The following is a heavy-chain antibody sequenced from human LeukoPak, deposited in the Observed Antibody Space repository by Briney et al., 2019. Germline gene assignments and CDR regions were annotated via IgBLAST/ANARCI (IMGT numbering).Heavy chain of an antibody. D-gene: IGHD4-23*01. CDR1: GFTFSSYS. Sequence: GGSLRLSCAASGFTFSSYSMNWVRQAPGKGLEWVSSISSSSSYIYYADSVKGRFTISRDNAKNSLYLQMNSLRAKDTAVYYCARAHDYGGNWFDPWGQGTLVTVSS. CDR3: ARAHDYGGNWFDP. J-gene: IGHJ5*02. CDR2: ISSSSSYI. V-gene: IGHV3-21*01.